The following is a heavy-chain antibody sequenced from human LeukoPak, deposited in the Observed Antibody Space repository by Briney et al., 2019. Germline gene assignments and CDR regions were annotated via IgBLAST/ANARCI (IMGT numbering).Heavy chain of an antibody. D-gene: IGHD3-22*01. V-gene: IGHV1-3*01. CDR2: INVATGNT. Sequence: ASVKVSCKASGYTFNTYAIQWVRQAPGQRLEWLGWINVATGNTKYSQKFQGRVTMTRDTSTSTVYMELSSLRSEDTAVYYCARERDYYDSSGRYFDYWGQGTLVTVSS. CDR1: GYTFNTYA. CDR3: ARERDYYDSSGRYFDY. J-gene: IGHJ4*02.